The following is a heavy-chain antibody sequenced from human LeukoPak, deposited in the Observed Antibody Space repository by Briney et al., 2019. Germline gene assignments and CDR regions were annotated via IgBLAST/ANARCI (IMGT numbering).Heavy chain of an antibody. J-gene: IGHJ3*02. V-gene: IGHV3-11*06. D-gene: IGHD4-17*01. CDR3: ARATVTALGAFDI. CDR1: GFTFSDYY. Sequence: KPGGSLRLSCAASGFTFSDYYMSWIRQAPGKGLEWVSYISSSSSYTNYADSVKGRFTISRDNAKNSLYLQMNSLRAEDMAVYYCARATVTALGAFDIWGQGTMVTVSS. CDR2: ISSSSSYT.